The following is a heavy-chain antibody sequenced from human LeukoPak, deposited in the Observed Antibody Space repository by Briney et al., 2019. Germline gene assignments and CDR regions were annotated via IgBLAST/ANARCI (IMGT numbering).Heavy chain of an antibody. CDR3: AKGVLRYFDY. V-gene: IGHV3-23*01. D-gene: IGHD3-9*01. J-gene: IGHJ4*02. Sequence: GGSLRLSCAASGFTFSSYEMNWVRQAPGKGLEWVSVISGSGGSTYYADSVKGRFTISRDNSKNTLYLQMNSLRAEDTAVYYCAKGVLRYFDYWGQGTLVAVSS. CDR2: ISGSGGST. CDR1: GFTFSSYE.